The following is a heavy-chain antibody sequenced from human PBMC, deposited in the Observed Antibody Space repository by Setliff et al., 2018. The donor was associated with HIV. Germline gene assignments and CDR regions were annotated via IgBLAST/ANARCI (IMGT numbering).Heavy chain of an antibody. V-gene: IGHV3-7*01. CDR2: INLDGSEN. J-gene: IGHJ4*02. CDR3: AVSRGYFVQAD. CDR1: GFTFSTYW. Sequence: PGGSLRLSCAASGFTFSTYWMSWVRQAPGTGLEWVANINLDGSENNYVDSVKGRFTISRDNTKNLLYLEMNSLRAEDTAVYYCAVSRGYFVQADWGQGTLVTVSS. D-gene: IGHD1-1*01.